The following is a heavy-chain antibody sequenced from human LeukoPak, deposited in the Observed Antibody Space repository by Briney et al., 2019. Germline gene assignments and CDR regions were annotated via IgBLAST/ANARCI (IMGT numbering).Heavy chain of an antibody. V-gene: IGHV4-61*02. Sequence: PSETLSLTCTVSGYSLSSGRYYWSWIRRPAGKGLEWIGRIYTSGSTNYNPSLKSRVTISVDTSKNQFPLKLSSVTGADTAVYYCARVGLYDSSGYYYPDAFDIWGQGTMVTVSS. CDR1: GYSLSSGRYY. CDR2: IYTSGST. J-gene: IGHJ3*02. D-gene: IGHD3-22*01. CDR3: ARVGLYDSSGYYYPDAFDI.